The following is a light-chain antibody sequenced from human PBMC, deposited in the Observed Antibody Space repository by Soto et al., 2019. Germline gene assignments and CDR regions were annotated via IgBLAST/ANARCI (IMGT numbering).Light chain of an antibody. J-gene: IGLJ2*01. Sequence: QSVLTQPASVSGSPGQSITISCTGTSSDVGGYNYVSWYQQHPGKAPKLMIYKVSNRRSGVSNRFSGSKSGNTASLTISGLQAEDEADYYCSSYTSSSTLVFGGGTKLTVL. CDR1: SSDVGGYNY. CDR3: SSYTSSSTLV. V-gene: IGLV2-14*01. CDR2: KVS.